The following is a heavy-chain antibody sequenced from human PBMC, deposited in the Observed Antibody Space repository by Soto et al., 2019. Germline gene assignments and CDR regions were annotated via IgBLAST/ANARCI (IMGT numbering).Heavy chain of an antibody. V-gene: IGHV4-34*01. CDR3: ARHHVRGRTIAGAAEF. CDR1: GKSLSGYY. Sequence: SDTLSLTCAVYGKSLSGYYWSWIRQPPGKALEWIGEINHSGNTNYNPSLKSRVTISVDTSKNQLFLNLSSVTAADTAMYYCARHHVRGRTIAGAAEFWGQGTLVTVSA. D-gene: IGHD1-26*01. J-gene: IGHJ4*02. CDR2: INHSGNT.